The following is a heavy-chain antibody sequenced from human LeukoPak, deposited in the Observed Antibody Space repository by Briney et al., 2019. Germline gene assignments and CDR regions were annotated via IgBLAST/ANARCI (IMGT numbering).Heavy chain of an antibody. D-gene: IGHD3-3*01. V-gene: IGHV4-59*01. Sequence: SETLSLTCTVSGGSISSYYWSWIRQPPGKGLEWIGYIYYSGSTNYNPSLKSRVTISVDTSKNQFSLKLRSVPAADRAVYYCARSPVGAFDIWAEGTMVTVSS. J-gene: IGHJ3*02. CDR3: ARSPVGAFDI. CDR2: IYYSGST. CDR1: GGSISSYY.